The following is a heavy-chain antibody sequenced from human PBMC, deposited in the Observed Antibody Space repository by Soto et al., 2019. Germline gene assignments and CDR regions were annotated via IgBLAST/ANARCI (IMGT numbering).Heavy chain of an antibody. J-gene: IGHJ4*02. CDR3: APAPIVAGLPLWYFDF. CDR2: ITPLFGTT. V-gene: IGHV1-69*01. CDR1: RGTFSNNG. D-gene: IGHD2-21*01. Sequence: QVQLVQSGAEVKKPGSSVKVSCKASRGTFSNNGISWVRQAPGQGLEWMGGITPLFGTTNYAERFQGRVTITADETTGTAYMGMSSLKSQDTAVYYCAPAPIVAGLPLWYFDFWGQGTLVTVSS.